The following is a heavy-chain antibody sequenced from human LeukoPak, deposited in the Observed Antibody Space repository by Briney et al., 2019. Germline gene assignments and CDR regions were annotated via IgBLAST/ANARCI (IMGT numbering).Heavy chain of an antibody. CDR3: AKDRAPYYYDSSGYNRYFDY. V-gene: IGHV3-23*01. CDR1: GFTFSSYG. J-gene: IGHJ4*02. D-gene: IGHD3-22*01. Sequence: GGSLRLSCAASGFTFSSYGMSWVRQAPGKGLEWVSAISGSGGSTYYADSVKGRFTISRDNSKNTLYLQMNSLRAEDTAVYYCAKDRAPYYYDSSGYNRYFDYWGQGTLVTVSS. CDR2: ISGSGGST.